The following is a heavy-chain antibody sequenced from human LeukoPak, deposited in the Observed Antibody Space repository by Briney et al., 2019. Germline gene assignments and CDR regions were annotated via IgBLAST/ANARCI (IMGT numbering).Heavy chain of an antibody. V-gene: IGHV3-15*01. CDR2: IKSKTDGGTT. Sequence: GGSLRLSCAASGFTFSNAWMSWVRQAPGKGLEWVGRIKSKTDGGTTDYAAPVKGRFTISRDDSKNTLYLQMNSLKTEDTAMYYCTTSISGSYRDYYYYYGMDVWGQGTTVTVSS. J-gene: IGHJ6*02. D-gene: IGHD1-26*01. CDR3: TTSISGSYRDYYYYYGMDV. CDR1: GFTFSNAW.